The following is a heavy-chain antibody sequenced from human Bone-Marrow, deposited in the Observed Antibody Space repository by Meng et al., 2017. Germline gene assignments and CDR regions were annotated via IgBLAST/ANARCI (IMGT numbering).Heavy chain of an antibody. CDR1: GFTFSSYS. J-gene: IGHJ4*02. CDR2: ISSSSSNI. V-gene: IGHV3-21*01. Sequence: GESLKISCAASGFTFSSYSMNWVRQAPGKGLEWVSSISSSSSNIYYADSVKGRFTISRDNAKNSLYLQMNSLRAEDTAVYYCARDLWTSYYYNSSGSEPFDYWGQGTLVTVSS. CDR3: ARDLWTSYYYNSSGSEPFDY. D-gene: IGHD3-22*01.